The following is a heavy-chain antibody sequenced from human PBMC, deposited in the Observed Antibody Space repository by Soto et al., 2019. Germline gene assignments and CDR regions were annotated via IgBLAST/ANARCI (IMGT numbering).Heavy chain of an antibody. D-gene: IGHD7-27*01. J-gene: IGHJ3*02. CDR3: ARDLSNWGPEDAFDI. CDR2: IIPIFGTA. CDR1: GGTFSSYA. Sequence: SVKVSCKASGGTFSSYAISWVRQAPGQGLEWMGGIIPIFGTANYAQKFQGRVTITADESTSTAYMELSSLRSEDTAVYYCARDLSNWGPEDAFDIWGQGXMVTV. V-gene: IGHV1-69*13.